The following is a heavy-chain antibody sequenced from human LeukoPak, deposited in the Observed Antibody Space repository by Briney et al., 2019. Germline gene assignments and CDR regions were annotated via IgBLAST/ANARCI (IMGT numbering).Heavy chain of an antibody. V-gene: IGHV4-39*01. CDR3: ARHYYDRTGYYYFDY. CDR1: GGSISGSSYY. J-gene: IGHJ4*02. Sequence: SETLSPTCSVSGGSISGSSYYWGWIRQPPGKGLEWIASLYYSGSTYYNPSLKSRVTISVDTSKNQFSLNLSSVTAADTAVYYCARHYYDRTGYYYFDYWGQGTLVTVSS. CDR2: LYYSGST. D-gene: IGHD3-22*01.